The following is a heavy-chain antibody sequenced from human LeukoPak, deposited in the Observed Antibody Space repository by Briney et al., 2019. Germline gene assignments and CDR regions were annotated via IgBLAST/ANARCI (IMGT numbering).Heavy chain of an antibody. Sequence: PGGSLRLSCAASGFTSRSSEMNWVRQAPGKGLEWVSHISSSGSTIYYADSVKGRFTISRDNAKNSLYLQMNSLRAEDTAVYYCAKVLLRHELDYWGQGTLVTVSS. CDR1: GFTSRSSE. J-gene: IGHJ4*02. V-gene: IGHV3-48*03. CDR3: AKVLLRHELDY. D-gene: IGHD2/OR15-2a*01. CDR2: ISSSGSTI.